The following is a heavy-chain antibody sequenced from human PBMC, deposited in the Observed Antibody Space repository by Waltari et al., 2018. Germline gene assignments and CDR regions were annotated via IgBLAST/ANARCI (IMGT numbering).Heavy chain of an antibody. D-gene: IGHD1-26*01. J-gene: IGHJ4*02. V-gene: IGHV3-23*03. CDR1: GFTFSSYA. CDR3: AKDQRVPTFFDY. Sequence: EVQLLESGGGLVQPGGSPRLSCAASGFTFSSYAMSWVRQAPGKGLEWVSVIYSGGSSTYYADSVKGRFTISRDNSKNTLYLQMNSLRAEDTAVYYCAKDQRVPTFFDYWGQGTLVTVSS. CDR2: IYSGGSST.